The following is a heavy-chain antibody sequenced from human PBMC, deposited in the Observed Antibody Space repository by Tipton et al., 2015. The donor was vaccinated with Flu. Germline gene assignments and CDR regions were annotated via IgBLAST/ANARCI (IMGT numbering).Heavy chain of an antibody. CDR3: ARDGFITMIVVVTPGAFDI. Sequence: TLSLTCTVSGGSISSSSYYWGWIRQPPGKGLEWIGSIYYSGNTYYNPSLKSRVTISVDTSKNQFSLKLSSVTAADTAVYYCARDGFITMIVVVTPGAFDIWGQGTMFTVSS. D-gene: IGHD3-22*01. J-gene: IGHJ3*02. CDR1: GGSISSSSYY. CDR2: IYYSGNT. V-gene: IGHV4-39*07.